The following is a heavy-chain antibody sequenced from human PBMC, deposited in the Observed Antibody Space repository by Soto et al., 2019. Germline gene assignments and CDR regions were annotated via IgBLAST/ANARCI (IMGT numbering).Heavy chain of an antibody. CDR1: GGSISSSSSY. J-gene: IGHJ4*02. V-gene: IGHV4-39*07. CDR2: IYYLGNT. CDR3: ARDGGLAARHFHY. D-gene: IGHD6-6*01. Sequence: PSETLSLTCTVSGGSISSSSSYWGWIRQPPGKGLEWVGSIYYLGNTYYNPSLGSRVTISVVTSKNQFSLKLSSVTAADTAVYYCARDGGLAARHFHYSCQGTLVTVFS.